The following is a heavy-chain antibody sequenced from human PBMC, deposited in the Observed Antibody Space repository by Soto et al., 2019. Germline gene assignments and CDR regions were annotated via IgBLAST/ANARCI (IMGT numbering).Heavy chain of an antibody. D-gene: IGHD3-22*01. CDR1: GFTFDDYT. V-gene: IGHV3-43*01. CDR3: AKDKGGPGSGYPDY. CDR2: ISWDGGST. J-gene: IGHJ4*02. Sequence: EVQLVESGGVVVQPGGSLRLSCAASGFTFDDYTMHWVRQAPGKGLEWVSLISWDGGSTYYADSVKGRFTISRDNSKNSLYLQMNSLRTEDTALYYCAKDKGGPGSGYPDYWGQGTLVTVSS.